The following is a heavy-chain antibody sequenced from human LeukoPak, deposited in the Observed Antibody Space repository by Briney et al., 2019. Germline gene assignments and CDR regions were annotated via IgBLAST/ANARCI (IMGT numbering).Heavy chain of an antibody. CDR1: GFTFSNYW. D-gene: IGHD6-13*01. CDR3: VRQYRVAAPADY. V-gene: IGHV3-74*01. Sequence: GGSLRLSCAASGFTFSNYWMHWVRQAPGKGLVWLSRINSDGSSTSYADSVKGRFTISRDNAKNTLYVQMNSLRDEDTAVYYCVRQYRVAAPADYGGQGTLVTVSS. CDR2: INSDGSST. J-gene: IGHJ4*02.